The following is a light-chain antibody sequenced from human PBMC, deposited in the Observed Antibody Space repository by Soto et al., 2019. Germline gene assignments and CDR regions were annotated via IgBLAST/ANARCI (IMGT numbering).Light chain of an antibody. CDR1: QSVSSY. CDR3: QQYSNWPPIT. J-gene: IGKJ5*01. Sequence: EIVLTQSPGTLSLSPGERATLSCRASQSVSSYLAWYQQKPGQAPRLLIYDASNRATGIPARFSGSGSGTDFTLTISSLQSEDFAVYYCQQYSNWPPITFGQGTRLEIK. V-gene: IGKV3-11*01. CDR2: DAS.